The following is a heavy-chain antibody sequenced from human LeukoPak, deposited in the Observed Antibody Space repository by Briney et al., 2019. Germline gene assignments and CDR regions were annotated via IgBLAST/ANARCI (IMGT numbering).Heavy chain of an antibody. Sequence: INHSGSTNYNPSLKSRVTISVDTSKNQFSLKLSSVTAADTAVYYCARGGDYYDSSGHFDYWGQGTLVTVSS. J-gene: IGHJ4*02. V-gene: IGHV4-34*13. CDR3: ARGGDYYDSSGHFDY. CDR2: INHSGST. D-gene: IGHD3-22*01.